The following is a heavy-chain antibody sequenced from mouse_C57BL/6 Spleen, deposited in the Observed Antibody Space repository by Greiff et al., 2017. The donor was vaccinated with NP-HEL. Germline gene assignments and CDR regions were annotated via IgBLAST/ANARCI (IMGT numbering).Heavy chain of an antibody. CDR2: INPSNGGT. J-gene: IGHJ4*01. CDR3: ARSYYSNYVDYYAMDY. Sequence: QVQLQQPGTELVKPGASVKLSCKASGYTFTSYWMHWVKQRPGQGLEWIGNINPSNGGTNYNEKFKSKATLTVDKSSSTAYMQLSSLTSEDSAVYYCARSYYSNYVDYYAMDYWGQGTSVTVSS. CDR1: GYTFTSYW. D-gene: IGHD2-5*01. V-gene: IGHV1-53*01.